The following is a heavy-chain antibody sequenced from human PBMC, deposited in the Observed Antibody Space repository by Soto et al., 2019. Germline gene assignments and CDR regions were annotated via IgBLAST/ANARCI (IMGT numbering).Heavy chain of an antibody. Sequence: EVQLVESGGGLVQPGRSLRLSCAASGFTFDDYAMHWVRQAPGKGLEWVSGISWNSGSIGYADSVKGRFTISRDNAKNSLSLQMNSLRADVTALYYCAKGSYGDFYYYSYGMDVWGQGTTVTVSS. V-gene: IGHV3-9*01. CDR3: AKGSYGDFYYYSYGMDV. D-gene: IGHD4-17*01. CDR1: GFTFDDYA. J-gene: IGHJ6*02. CDR2: ISWNSGSI.